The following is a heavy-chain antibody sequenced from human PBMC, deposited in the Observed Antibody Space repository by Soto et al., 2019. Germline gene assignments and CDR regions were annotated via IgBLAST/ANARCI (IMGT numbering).Heavy chain of an antibody. J-gene: IGHJ5*02. V-gene: IGHV1-69*13. CDR2: IIPIFGTA. CDR1: GGTFSSYA. D-gene: IGHD2-2*01. Sequence: SVKVSCKASGGTFSSYAISWVRQAPGQGLEWMGGIIPIFGTANYAQKFQGRVTITADESTSTAYMELSSLRSEDTAVYYCARASIVVVPGGGNWFDPWGQGTLVTVSS. CDR3: ARASIVVVPGGGNWFDP.